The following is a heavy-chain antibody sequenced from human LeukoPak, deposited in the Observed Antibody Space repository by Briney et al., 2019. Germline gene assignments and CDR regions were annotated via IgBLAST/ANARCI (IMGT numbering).Heavy chain of an antibody. V-gene: IGHV4-59*08. CDR2: VYYSGST. D-gene: IGHD6-6*01. CDR3: ARHGSSSSTHFDP. Sequence: SETLSLTCAVSGGSISSYYWSWIRQPPGKGLEWIAYVYYSGSTNYNPSLKSRVTISVDTSKNQFSLKLSSVTAADTAVYYCARHGSSSSTHFDPWGQGTLVTVSS. J-gene: IGHJ5*02. CDR1: GGSISSYY.